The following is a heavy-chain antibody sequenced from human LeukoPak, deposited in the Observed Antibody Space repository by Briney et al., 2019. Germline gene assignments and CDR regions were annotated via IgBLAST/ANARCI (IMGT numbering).Heavy chain of an antibody. D-gene: IGHD3-9*01. J-gene: IGHJ3*02. CDR2: ISSSGSTI. Sequence: GGSLRLSCAASGFTFSSYEMNWVRQAPGKGLEWVSYISSSGSTIYYADSVEGRFTISRDNAKNSLYLQMNSLRAEDTAVYYCARDVSGGVGRYFDWPDALDIWGQGTMVTVSS. CDR1: GFTFSSYE. CDR3: ARDVSGGVGRYFDWPDALDI. V-gene: IGHV3-48*03.